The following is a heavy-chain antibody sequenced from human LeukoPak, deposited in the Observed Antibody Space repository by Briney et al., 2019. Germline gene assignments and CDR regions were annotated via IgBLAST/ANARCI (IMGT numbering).Heavy chain of an antibody. V-gene: IGHV4-59*11. CDR3: ARLLDNDSSGDPDTFDM. CDR1: GGSISSHY. CDR2: IYYSGRT. D-gene: IGHD3-22*01. J-gene: IGHJ3*02. Sequence: SETLSLTCAVSGGSISSHYWSWIRQPPRKRLQWIGFIYYSGRTRYNPYLHSRVTISAVTSKNHLSLKLTSVTAADTAVYYCARLLDNDSSGDPDTFDMWGQGIKVTVSS.